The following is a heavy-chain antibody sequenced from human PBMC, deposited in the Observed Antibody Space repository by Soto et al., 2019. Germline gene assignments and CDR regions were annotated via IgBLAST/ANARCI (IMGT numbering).Heavy chain of an antibody. CDR3: ARASPVICGGDPCYRLDSSFDS. Sequence: QVQLVQSGAEVRKPGSSLRVSCKSSGATFSTTGISWVRQAPGQGLEWMGGIIPLFGTPKYARKFQGRVSITAEESTNTVYMELNCLRPDEAAVYYCARASPVICGGDPCYRLDSSFDSWGQGSLVIVSS. D-gene: IGHD2-21*02. CDR2: IIPLFGTP. V-gene: IGHV1-69*01. J-gene: IGHJ5*01. CDR1: GATFSTTG.